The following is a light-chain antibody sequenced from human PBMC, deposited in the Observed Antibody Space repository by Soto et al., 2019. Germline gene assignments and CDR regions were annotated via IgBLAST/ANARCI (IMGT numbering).Light chain of an antibody. CDR1: QNISVW. CDR2: DAS. J-gene: IGKJ2*01. CDR3: QQYDSSSPT. V-gene: IGKV1-5*01. Sequence: DIQMTQSPSNLSASVGYVVTITCRASQNISVWLAWYQQRPGKAPKFLIYDASSLETGVPSRFSGSGSGTEFTLTIRSLQPDDFATYYCQQYDSSSPTFGQGTKLEIK.